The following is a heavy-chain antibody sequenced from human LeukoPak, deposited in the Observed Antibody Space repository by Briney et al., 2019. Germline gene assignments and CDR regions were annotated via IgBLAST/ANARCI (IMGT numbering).Heavy chain of an antibody. D-gene: IGHD3-22*01. J-gene: IGHJ4*02. V-gene: IGHV3-23*01. CDR3: AKDLTSSGYYYGSLDY. CDR2: ISSSADRT. CDR1: RFTIRSYA. Sequence: GGSLRLSCAASRFTIRSYAMGWVRQAPGKGLEWVSGISSSADRTYYADSVKGRFTISRDSSKNTLYLQMSSLRAEDTAVYYCAKDLTSSGYYYGSLDYWGQGTLVTVSS.